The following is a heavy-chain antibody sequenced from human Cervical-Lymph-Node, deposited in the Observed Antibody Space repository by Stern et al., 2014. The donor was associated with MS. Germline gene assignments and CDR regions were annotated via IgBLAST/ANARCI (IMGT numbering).Heavy chain of an antibody. V-gene: IGHV5-51*01. J-gene: IGHJ4*02. CDR2: ISPYDSDT. Sequence: EVQLVESGAEVKKPGESLKISCKLSGYSFTIYYIAWVRQMPGKGLEWMVVISPYDSDTTYSPSFQGQVTISADKSITTAYLQWSSLRASDTAMYYCARHVQGFDYWGQGTLVTVSS. CDR3: ARHVQGFDY. CDR1: GYSFTIYY.